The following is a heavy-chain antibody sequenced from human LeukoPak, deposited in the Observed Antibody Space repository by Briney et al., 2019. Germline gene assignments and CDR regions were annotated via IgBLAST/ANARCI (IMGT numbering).Heavy chain of an antibody. J-gene: IGHJ3*02. CDR2: ISAYNGNT. Sequence: GASVKVSCKAFGYTFTRYGISWVRQAPGQGLEWMGWISAYNGNTNYAQKFQGRVTMTTDTSTSTAYMELRSLRSEDTAVYYCATDMRELSGAFDIWGQGTMVTVSS. CDR1: GYTFTRYG. V-gene: IGHV1-18*01. D-gene: IGHD1-26*01. CDR3: ATDMRELSGAFDI.